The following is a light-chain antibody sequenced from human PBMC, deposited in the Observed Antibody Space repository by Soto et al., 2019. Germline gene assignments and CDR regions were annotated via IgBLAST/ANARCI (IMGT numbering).Light chain of an antibody. Sequence: DIQMTQSPSTLSASVGDRVTITCRASQSIANWLAWYQQKPGKAPKLLIYDASNLESGVPSRFSGSGSGTEFTLTISSLQPDDFATYYCQHYNSSFGQGTKV. CDR1: QSIANW. J-gene: IGKJ2*01. CDR3: QHYNSS. CDR2: DAS. V-gene: IGKV1-5*01.